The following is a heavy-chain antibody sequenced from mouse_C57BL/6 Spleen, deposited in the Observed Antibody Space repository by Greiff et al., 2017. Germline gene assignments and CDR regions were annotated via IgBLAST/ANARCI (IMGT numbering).Heavy chain of an antibody. CDR3: TRGTGAMDY. CDR2: ISSGGDYI. Sequence: EVKLMESGEGLVKPGGSLKLSCAASGFTFSSSAMSWVRQTPEKRLEWVAYISSGGDYIYYADTVKGRFTISRDNARNTLYLQMSSLKSEDTAMYYCTRGTGAMDYWGQGTSVTVSS. D-gene: IGHD4-1*01. CDR1: GFTFSSSA. J-gene: IGHJ4*01. V-gene: IGHV5-9-1*02.